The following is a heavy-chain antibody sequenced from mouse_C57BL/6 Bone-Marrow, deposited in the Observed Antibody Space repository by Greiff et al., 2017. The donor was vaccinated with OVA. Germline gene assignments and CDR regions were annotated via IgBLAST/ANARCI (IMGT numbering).Heavy chain of an antibody. CDR1: GYTFISYW. J-gene: IGHJ4*01. D-gene: IGHD1-1*01. CDR2: INPSNGGT. V-gene: IGHV1-53*01. CDR3: ALITTAYYAMDY. Sequence: VQLQESGTELVKPGASVKLSCKASGYTFISYWMPWVKQRPGQGLEWIGNINPSNGGTNYNEKFKSKATLTVDKSSSTAYMQLSSLTSEDSAVYYCALITTAYYAMDYWGQGTSVTVSS.